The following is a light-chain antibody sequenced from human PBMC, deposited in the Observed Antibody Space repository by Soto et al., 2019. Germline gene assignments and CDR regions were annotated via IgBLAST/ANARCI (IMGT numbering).Light chain of an antibody. CDR3: SSFAGNHNLV. CDR1: SSDVGGYNY. CDR2: EVS. J-gene: IGLJ2*01. Sequence: QSVLTHPPSASGSPGQSVTISCTGTSSDVGGYNYVSWYQQHPGKAPKLMISEVSKRPSGVPDRFSGSKSGNTAPLTVSGLQAEDEADYYCSSFAGNHNLVFGGGTKVTVL. V-gene: IGLV2-8*01.